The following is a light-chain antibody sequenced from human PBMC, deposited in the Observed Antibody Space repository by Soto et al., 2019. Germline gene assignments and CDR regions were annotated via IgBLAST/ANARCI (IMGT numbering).Light chain of an antibody. V-gene: IGKV3-20*01. Sequence: ENVLTQSPGTLSLSPGERATVSCRASQSITGSYLAWYQQTPGQAPRLLIYGASSRATGVPDRFSGSGSGTDFTLTISRLEPEDFAVYYCQQYGSLTWTFGQGTKVDIK. CDR2: GAS. CDR1: QSITGSY. J-gene: IGKJ1*01. CDR3: QQYGSLTWT.